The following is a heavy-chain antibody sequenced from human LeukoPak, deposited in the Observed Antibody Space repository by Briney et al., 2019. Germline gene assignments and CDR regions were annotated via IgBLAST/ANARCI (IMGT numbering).Heavy chain of an antibody. D-gene: IGHD1-14*01. J-gene: IGHJ5*02. CDR3: ARNHWFDP. CDR2: IYSGGGT. Sequence: GGSLRLSCAASGFTVSNNYMSWVRQAPGKGLEWVSLIYSGGGTYYADSVKGRFTISRDNSKNTLYLQMNSLRAEDTAVYYCARNHWFDPWGQGTLVTVSS. V-gene: IGHV3-53*01. CDR1: GFTVSNNY.